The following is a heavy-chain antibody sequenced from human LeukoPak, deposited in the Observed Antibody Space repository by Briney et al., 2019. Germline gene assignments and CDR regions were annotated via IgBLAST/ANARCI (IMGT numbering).Heavy chain of an antibody. Sequence: GASVKVSCKASGYTFTGYYMHWVRQAPGQGLERMGWINPNSGGTNYAQKFQGRVTMTRDTSISTAYMELSRLRSDDTAVYYCARAPYYYYYMDVWGKGTTVTVSS. CDR1: GYTFTGYY. V-gene: IGHV1-2*02. CDR2: INPNSGGT. CDR3: ARAPYYYYYMDV. J-gene: IGHJ6*03.